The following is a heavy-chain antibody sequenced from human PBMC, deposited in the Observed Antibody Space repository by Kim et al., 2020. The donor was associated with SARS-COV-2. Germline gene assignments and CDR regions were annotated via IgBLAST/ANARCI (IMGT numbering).Heavy chain of an antibody. J-gene: IGHJ6*02. V-gene: IGHV4-59*01. CDR2: IRGTGET. D-gene: IGHD2-15*01. CDR3: SSSGVRYYGMDV. Sequence: SETLSLTCTVSGGSMNTFFWSWIRQSPGKGLEWIGHIRGTGETNYNPSLKSRVIISVDTSKNQFPLKLTSVTAADTAVYFCSSSGVRYYGMDVWGQGTTVAVS. CDR1: GGSMNTFF.